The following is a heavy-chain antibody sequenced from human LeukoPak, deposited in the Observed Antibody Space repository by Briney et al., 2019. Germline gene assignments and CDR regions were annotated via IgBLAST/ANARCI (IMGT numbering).Heavy chain of an antibody. CDR2: IYYSGST. V-gene: IGHV4-39*01. J-gene: IGHJ4*02. Sequence: SETLSLTCTVSGGSISSSSYYWGWIRQPPGKGLEWIGGIYYSGSTYYNPSLKSRVTISVDTSKNQFSLKLSSVTAADTAVYHCARIGYSYGPQYYFDYWGQGTLVTVSS. CDR1: GGSISSSSYY. CDR3: ARIGYSYGPQYYFDY. D-gene: IGHD5-18*01.